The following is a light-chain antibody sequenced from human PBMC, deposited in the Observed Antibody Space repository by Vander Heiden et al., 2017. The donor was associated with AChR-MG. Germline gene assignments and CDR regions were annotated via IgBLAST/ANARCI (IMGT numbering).Light chain of an antibody. J-gene: IGLJ2*01. CDR2: GNS. CDR1: NSNIGAGYD. CDR3: QSYDSSLSGSEV. V-gene: IGLV1-40*01. Sequence: QSVLTQPPSVSGAPGPSPTISCTGSNSNIGAGYDVHWYQQLPGTAPKLLIYGNSNRPSGVPDRFSGSKSGTSASLAITGLQAEDEADYYCQSYDSSLSGSEVFGGGTKLTVL.